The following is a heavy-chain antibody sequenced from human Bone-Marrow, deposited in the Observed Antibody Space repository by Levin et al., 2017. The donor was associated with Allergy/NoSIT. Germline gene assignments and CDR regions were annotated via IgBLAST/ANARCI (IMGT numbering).Heavy chain of an antibody. CDR1: GFTFSSYA. V-gene: IGHV3-30*04. D-gene: IGHD6-13*01. CDR2: ISYDGSNK. J-gene: IGHJ5*02. Sequence: GGSLRLSCAASGFTFSSYAMHWVRQAPGKGLEWVAVISYDGSNKYYADSVKGRFTISRDNSKNTLYLQMNSLRAEDTAVYYCARDAYRAAAGRGWFDPWGQGTLVTVSS. CDR3: ARDAYRAAAGRGWFDP.